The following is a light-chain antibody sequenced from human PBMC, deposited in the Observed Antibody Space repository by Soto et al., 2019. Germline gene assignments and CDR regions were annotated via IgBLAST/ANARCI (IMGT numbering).Light chain of an antibody. CDR2: DSN. CDR3: GTWDGSLSAGV. Sequence: QSVLTQPPSVSAAPGQKVTISCSGGSSNIGNNYLSWYQQLPGTAPKLLIYDSNERPSGIPDRFSGSKSGTSATLTITGLQTGDEADYYCGTWDGSLSAGVFGGGTKVTVL. J-gene: IGLJ2*01. CDR1: SSNIGNNY. V-gene: IGLV1-51*01.